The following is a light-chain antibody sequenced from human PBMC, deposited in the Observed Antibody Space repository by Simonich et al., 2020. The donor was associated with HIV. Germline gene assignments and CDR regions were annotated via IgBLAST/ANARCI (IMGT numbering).Light chain of an antibody. CDR3: QQYNNWPT. J-gene: IGKJ4*01. V-gene: IGKV3-15*01. CDR1: QGISSS. Sequence: DIVMTQSPATLSVSPGERATLSCRAIQGISSSLAWYQQKPGQAPRLLIYGASTRATGIPARLSGRGSGTEFTLTISSMQSEDFAVYYCQQYNNWPTFGGGTKVEIK. CDR2: GAS.